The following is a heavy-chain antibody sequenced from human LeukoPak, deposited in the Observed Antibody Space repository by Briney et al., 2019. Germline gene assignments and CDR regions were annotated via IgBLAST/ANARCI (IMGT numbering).Heavy chain of an antibody. Sequence: GGSLRLSCAASGFTFSSYAMSWVRQAPGKGLEWVSAISGSGGSTYYADSVKGRFTISRDNSKNTLYLQMNSLRAEDTAVYYCAKVRLRFLEWTPFDYWGQGTLVTVSS. CDR1: GFTFSSYA. V-gene: IGHV3-23*01. CDR3: AKVRLRFLEWTPFDY. D-gene: IGHD3-3*01. CDR2: ISGSGGST. J-gene: IGHJ4*02.